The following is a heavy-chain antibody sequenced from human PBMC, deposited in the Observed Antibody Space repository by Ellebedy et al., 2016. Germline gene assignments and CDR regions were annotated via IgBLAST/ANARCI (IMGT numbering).Heavy chain of an antibody. Sequence: GSLRLSCAVYGGSFSGYYWSWIRQPPGKGLEWIGEINHSGSTNYNPSLKSRVTISVDTSKNQFSLKLSSVTAADTAVYYCARGYCSSTSCYVGYYYGMDVWGQGTTVTVSS. D-gene: IGHD2-2*01. CDR2: INHSGST. J-gene: IGHJ6*02. V-gene: IGHV4-34*01. CDR1: GGSFSGYY. CDR3: ARGYCSSTSCYVGYYYGMDV.